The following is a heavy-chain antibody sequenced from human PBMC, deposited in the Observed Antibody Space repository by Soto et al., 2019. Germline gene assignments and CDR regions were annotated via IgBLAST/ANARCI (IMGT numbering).Heavy chain of an antibody. CDR1: GYTFTSYA. CDR3: ARYVIWLGHLNWFDP. CDR2: INAGNGNT. V-gene: IGHV1-3*01. D-gene: IGHD5-12*01. J-gene: IGHJ5*02. Sequence: ASVKVSCKASGYTFTSYAMHWVRQAPGQRLEWMGWINAGNGNTKYSQKFQGRVTITRDTSASTAYMELSSLRSEDTAVYYCARYVIWLGHLNWFDPWCQAILVTVS.